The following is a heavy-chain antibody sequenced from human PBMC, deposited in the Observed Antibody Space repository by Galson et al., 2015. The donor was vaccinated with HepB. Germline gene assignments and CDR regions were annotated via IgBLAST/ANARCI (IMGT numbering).Heavy chain of an antibody. CDR1: GFTFSDYY. CDR2: ISSSSSYT. D-gene: IGHD3-10*01. CDR3: ARDLTVLLWTTYGMDV. J-gene: IGHJ6*02. Sequence: SLRLSCAASGFTFSDYYMSWIRQAPGKGLEWVSYISSSSSYTNYADSVKGRFTISRDNAKNSLYLQMNSLRAEDTAVYYCARDLTVLLWTTYGMDVWGQGTTVTVSS. V-gene: IGHV3-11*05.